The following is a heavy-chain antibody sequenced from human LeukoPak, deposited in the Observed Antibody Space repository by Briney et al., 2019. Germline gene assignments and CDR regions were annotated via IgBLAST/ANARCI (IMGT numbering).Heavy chain of an antibody. D-gene: IGHD4/OR15-4a*01. V-gene: IGHV3-23*01. CDR3: GVQTTSGYYYYGMDV. Sequence: GGSLRLSCAASGFTFSSYAMSWVRQAPGKGLEWASAISGSGGSTYYADSVKGRFTISRDNSKNTLYLQMNSLRAEDTAVYYCGVQTTSGYYYYGMDVWGQGTTVTVSS. CDR2: ISGSGGST. J-gene: IGHJ6*02. CDR1: GFTFSSYA.